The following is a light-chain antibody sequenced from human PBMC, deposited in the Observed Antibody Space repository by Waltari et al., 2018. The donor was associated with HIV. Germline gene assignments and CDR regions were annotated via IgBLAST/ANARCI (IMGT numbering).Light chain of an antibody. Sequence: QSVLTQPPSVSGAPGQRVTLPCTGNNSNIGAGYDVHWYQQLPGTAPKVVMYLNTIRHSGIPDRFSGSKSDTSASLAITGLQAEDEADYYCQSYDSSLSASVFGGGTKLTVL. J-gene: IGLJ2*01. CDR2: LNT. CDR3: QSYDSSLSASV. V-gene: IGLV1-40*01. CDR1: NSNIGAGYD.